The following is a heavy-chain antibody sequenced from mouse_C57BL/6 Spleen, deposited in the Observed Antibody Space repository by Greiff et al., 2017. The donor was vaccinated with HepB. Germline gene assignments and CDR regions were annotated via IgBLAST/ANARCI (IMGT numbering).Heavy chain of an antibody. D-gene: IGHD4-1*01. V-gene: IGHV5-6*01. Sequence: EVQLVESGGDLVKPGGSLKLSCAASGFTFSSYGMSWVRQTPDKRLEWVATISSGGSYTYYPDSVKGRFTISRDNAKNTLYLQMSSLKSEDTAMYYCARPGTVYAMDYWGQGTSVTVSS. CDR3: ARPGTVYAMDY. J-gene: IGHJ4*01. CDR2: ISSGGSYT. CDR1: GFTFSSYG.